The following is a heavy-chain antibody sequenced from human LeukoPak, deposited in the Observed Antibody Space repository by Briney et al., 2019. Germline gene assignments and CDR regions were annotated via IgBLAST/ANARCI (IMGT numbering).Heavy chain of an antibody. CDR2: IYHSGST. D-gene: IGHD3-22*01. CDR1: GYSISSGYY. V-gene: IGHV4-38-2*02. Sequence: SETLSLTCTVSGYSISSGYYWGWIRQPPGKGLEWIGSIYHSGSTNYNPSLKSRVTISVDKSKNQFSLKLSSVTAADTAVYYCARVEGRITMIVVRRGAFDIWGQGTVVTVSS. CDR3: ARVEGRITMIVVRRGAFDI. J-gene: IGHJ3*02.